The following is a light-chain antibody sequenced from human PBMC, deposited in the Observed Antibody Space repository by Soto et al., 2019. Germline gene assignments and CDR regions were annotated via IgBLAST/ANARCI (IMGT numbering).Light chain of an antibody. CDR2: DVS. CDR1: QSVSNW. Sequence: DIQMTQSTSTLSASVGERVTITCRASQSVSNWLAWYQQKLGKAPKLLIYDVSSLESGVPSRFSGSGSGTEFILTISSLQPDDFATYYCQQYDSYSWTFDQGTKVDIK. CDR3: QQYDSYSWT. V-gene: IGKV1-5*01. J-gene: IGKJ1*01.